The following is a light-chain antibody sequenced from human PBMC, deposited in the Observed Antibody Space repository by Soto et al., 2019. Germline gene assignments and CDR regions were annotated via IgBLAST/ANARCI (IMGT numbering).Light chain of an antibody. CDR2: NVY. V-gene: IGLV2-14*03. CDR1: SSDVGAYNF. CDR3: SAYTVSRTYV. J-gene: IGLJ1*01. Sequence: QSALTQPASGVGSPGQSITISCTGTSSDVGAYNFVSWHQQHPGKAPKLMIYNVYDRPSGISYRFSGSKSGNTASLTISGLQGEDEADYYCSAYTVSRTYVFGTGTKVTVL.